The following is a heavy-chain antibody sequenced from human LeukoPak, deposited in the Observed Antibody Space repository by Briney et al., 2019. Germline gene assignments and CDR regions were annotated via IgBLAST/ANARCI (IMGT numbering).Heavy chain of an antibody. CDR2: INPNSGGT. J-gene: IGHJ4*02. V-gene: IGHV1-2*02. D-gene: IGHD1-26*01. CDR1: GYTFTAYY. Sequence: ASVKVSCKASGYTFTAYYIHWVRQAPGQGLEWVGWINPNSGGTNYAQKFQGRVTMTGDTSITTAYMELSRLKSDDTAVYYCARGIVGATFGNYGXWGQGTLVTVS. CDR3: ARGIVGATFGNYGX.